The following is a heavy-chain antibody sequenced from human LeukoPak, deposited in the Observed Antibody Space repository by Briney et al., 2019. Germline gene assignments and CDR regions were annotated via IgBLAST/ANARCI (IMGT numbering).Heavy chain of an antibody. Sequence: GSGPTLVNPTQTLTLTCTFSGFSLDTPGVAVGWVRQPPGKALEWLALIYWDDVKRYSPSLESRLTITKETSKNQVVLRMTNLDPVDTAAYFCARDTYSYISGTGTYHGAFDIWGQGTMVAVSS. CDR1: GFSLDTPGVA. CDR2: IYWDDVK. D-gene: IGHD3-10*01. CDR3: ARDTYSYISGTGTYHGAFDI. J-gene: IGHJ3*02. V-gene: IGHV2-5*02.